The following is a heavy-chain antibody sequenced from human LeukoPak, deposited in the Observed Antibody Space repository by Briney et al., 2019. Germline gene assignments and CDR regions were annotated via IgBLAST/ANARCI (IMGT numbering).Heavy chain of an antibody. J-gene: IGHJ4*02. CDR2: ISYDGSNK. CDR1: GFTFSSYA. CDR3: ARGELSFDY. V-gene: IGHV3-30-3*01. D-gene: IGHD5-24*01. Sequence: PGRSLRLSCVASGFTFSSYAVHWVRQAPGKGLEWVAVISYDGSNKYYADSVKGRFTISRDNSKNTLYLQMNSLRAEDTAVYYCARGELSFDYWGQGTLVTVSS.